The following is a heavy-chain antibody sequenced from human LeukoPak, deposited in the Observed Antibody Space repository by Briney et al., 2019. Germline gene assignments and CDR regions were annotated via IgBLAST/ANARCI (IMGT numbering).Heavy chain of an antibody. Sequence: GGSLRLSCAASGLTFSSYSMNWVRQAPGKGLEWVSSISSSSSYIYYADSVKGRFTISRDNAKNSLYLQMNSLRAEDTAVYYCARGGYYELGDYFDYWGQGTLVTVSS. CDR1: GLTFSSYS. J-gene: IGHJ4*02. CDR3: ARGGYYELGDYFDY. D-gene: IGHD3-22*01. V-gene: IGHV3-21*01. CDR2: ISSSSSYI.